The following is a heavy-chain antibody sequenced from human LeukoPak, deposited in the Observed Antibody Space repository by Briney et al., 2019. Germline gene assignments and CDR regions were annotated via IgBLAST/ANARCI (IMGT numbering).Heavy chain of an antibody. Sequence: SETLSLTCTVSGGSISSANYYWSCIWQPAGKGLEWIGRIYTTGSTNYNPSLKSRVTISVDTSKSQFSLKLSSVTAADAAVYYCARAGVSGTSYPNWFDPWGQGTLVTVSS. CDR3: ARAGVSGTSYPNWFDP. J-gene: IGHJ5*02. CDR2: IYTTGST. CDR1: GGSISSANYY. V-gene: IGHV4-61*02. D-gene: IGHD3-10*01.